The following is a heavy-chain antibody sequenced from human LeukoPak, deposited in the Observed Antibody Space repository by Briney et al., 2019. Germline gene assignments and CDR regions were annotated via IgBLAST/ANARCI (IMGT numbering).Heavy chain of an antibody. CDR2: IKQDGSEK. D-gene: IGHD2-2*01. CDR1: GFTFSSYW. J-gene: IGHJ4*02. V-gene: IGHV3-7*01. Sequence: PGGSLRLSCAASGFTFSSYWMSWVRQAPGKGLEWVANIKQDGSEKYYVDPVKGRFTISRDNAKNSLYLQMNSLRAEDTAVYYCARGRLYCSSTSCYLGYFDYWGQGTLVTVSS. CDR3: ARGRLYCSSTSCYLGYFDY.